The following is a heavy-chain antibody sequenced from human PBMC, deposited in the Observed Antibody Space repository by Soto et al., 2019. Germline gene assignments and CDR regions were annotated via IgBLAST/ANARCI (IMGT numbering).Heavy chain of an antibody. Sequence: SETLSLRCSGSAGLPSNCACRWIRHLPGRGLEWIGHIFYSGSTNYNPALKSRVTISVDTSKSQFSLKLSSVTAADTAVYYCAKDSGYNYGYFRWFDPWGQGTLVTVS. D-gene: IGHD5-18*01. CDR3: AKDSGYNYGYFRWFDP. CDR1: AGLPSNCA. CDR2: IFYSGST. J-gene: IGHJ5*02. V-gene: IGHV4-59*01.